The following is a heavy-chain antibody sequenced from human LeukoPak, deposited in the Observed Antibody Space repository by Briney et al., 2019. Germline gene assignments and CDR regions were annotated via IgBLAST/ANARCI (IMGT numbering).Heavy chain of an antibody. Sequence: PGGSLRLSCTASGFTFDSYAMSWVRQAPGKGLEWVSGINWNGGSTGYADSVKGRFTISRDNAKNSLYLQMNSLRAEDTALYYCARAAEYCSSTSCYRYYYYMDVWGKGTTVTVSS. CDR1: GFTFDSYA. V-gene: IGHV3-20*04. D-gene: IGHD2-2*01. J-gene: IGHJ6*03. CDR2: INWNGGST. CDR3: ARAAEYCSSTSCYRYYYYMDV.